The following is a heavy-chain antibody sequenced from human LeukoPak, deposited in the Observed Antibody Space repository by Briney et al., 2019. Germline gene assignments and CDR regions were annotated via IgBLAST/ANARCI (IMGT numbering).Heavy chain of an antibody. CDR1: GFSFSGHW. CDR2: ISPTGSTT. V-gene: IGHV3-74*01. J-gene: IGHJ4*02. CDR3: ARGPSSNWSGLDF. D-gene: IGHD6-13*01. Sequence: RGSLRLSCAASGFSFSGHWMYWARQLPGKGLVWVSRISPTGSTTSYADSVKGRFTVSRGNAKNTLYLQVNNLRAEDTAVYYCARGPSSNWSGLDFWGQGTLLTVSS.